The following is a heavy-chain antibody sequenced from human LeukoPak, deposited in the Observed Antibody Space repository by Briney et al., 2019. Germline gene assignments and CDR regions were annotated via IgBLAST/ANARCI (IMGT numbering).Heavy chain of an antibody. CDR2: IYYSGST. J-gene: IGHJ3*02. CDR1: GGSISSSSYY. CDR3: ARDQYDSSGPPLIDAFDI. Sequence: SETLSLTCTVSGGSISSSSYYWGWIRQPPGKGLEWIGSIYYSGSTYYNPSLKSRVTISVDTSKNQFSLKLSSVTAADTAVYYCARDQYDSSGPPLIDAFDIWGQGTMVTVSS. D-gene: IGHD3-22*01. V-gene: IGHV4-39*07.